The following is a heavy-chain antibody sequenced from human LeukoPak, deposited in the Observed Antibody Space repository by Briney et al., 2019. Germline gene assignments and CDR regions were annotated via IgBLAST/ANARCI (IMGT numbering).Heavy chain of an antibody. CDR3: ARVIAAAGEDWFDP. Sequence: SQTLSLTCTVSGGSISSGSYYWSWIRQPAGKGLEWIGRIYTSGSTNYNPSLKSRVTISVDTSKNQFSLKLSSVTAADTAVYYCARVIAAAGEDWFDPWGQGSLATVSS. CDR1: GGSISSGSYY. V-gene: IGHV4-61*02. J-gene: IGHJ5*02. CDR2: IYTSGST. D-gene: IGHD6-13*01.